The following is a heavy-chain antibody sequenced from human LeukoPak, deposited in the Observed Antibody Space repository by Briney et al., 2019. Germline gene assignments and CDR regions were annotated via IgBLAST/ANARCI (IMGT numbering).Heavy chain of an antibody. V-gene: IGHV3-13*01. Sequence: GGSLRLSCAACGFTFSSYDMHWVRQATGKGLEWVSAIGTAGDTYYPGSVKGRFTISRDNSKNTLYLQMNSLRAEDTAIYYCAKMVSSFDYWGQGTLVTVSS. CDR3: AKMVSSFDY. CDR1: GFTFSSYD. D-gene: IGHD2-8*01. J-gene: IGHJ4*02. CDR2: IGTAGDT.